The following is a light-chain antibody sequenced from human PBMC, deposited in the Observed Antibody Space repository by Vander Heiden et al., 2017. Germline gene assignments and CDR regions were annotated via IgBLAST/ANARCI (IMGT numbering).Light chain of an antibody. Sequence: SYVLTPPPSVSVAPGQTSTITCGGHNIGSRSVQWYQRKPGQAPVLVVYDDRVRPSGIPERVSGSNSEDTATLTISRVEAGDEADYYCQVWDSVSDPVVFGGGTKVTV. CDR3: QVWDSVSDPVV. CDR2: DDR. V-gene: IGLV3-21*02. CDR1: NIGSRS. J-gene: IGLJ2*01.